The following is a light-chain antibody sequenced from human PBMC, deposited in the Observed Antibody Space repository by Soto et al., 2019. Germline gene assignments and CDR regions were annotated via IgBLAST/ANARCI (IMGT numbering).Light chain of an antibody. Sequence: EVVLTQSPGTLSLSPGERATLSCRASQTVSSSHLAWYQQKPGQAPRLLIYGASDRATDIPDRFSGSGSGTDCALTLIRLGPEDFAVYYCQQFGSSPPKYTFGEGTKLEIK. V-gene: IGKV3-20*01. CDR2: GAS. CDR3: QQFGSSPPKYT. CDR1: QTVSSSH. J-gene: IGKJ2*01.